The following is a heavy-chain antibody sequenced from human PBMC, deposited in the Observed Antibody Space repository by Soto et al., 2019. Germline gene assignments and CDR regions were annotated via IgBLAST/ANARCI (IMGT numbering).Heavy chain of an antibody. J-gene: IGHJ5*02. D-gene: IGHD3-10*01. Sequence: QVQLVQSGAEVKKPGASVKVSCKASGYTFTGYYMHWVRQAPGQGLEWMGWINPNSGGTNYAQKFQGWVTMTRDTSISTAYMELSRLRSDDTAVYYCARARTEALWFGELGDVRDWFDPWGQGTLVTVSS. CDR1: GYTFTGYY. V-gene: IGHV1-2*04. CDR3: ARARTEALWFGELGDVRDWFDP. CDR2: INPNSGGT.